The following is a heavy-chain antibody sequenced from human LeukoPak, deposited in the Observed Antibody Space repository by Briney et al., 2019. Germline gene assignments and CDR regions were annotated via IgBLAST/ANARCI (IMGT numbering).Heavy chain of an antibody. CDR3: VRDPSNSGNWFDL. V-gene: IGHV3-74*01. J-gene: IGHJ5*02. D-gene: IGHD4-11*01. CDR1: GFNLRDYW. CDR2: LGTDGTYT. Sequence: PGGSLRLSCAASGFNLRDYWMHWVRHAPGKGLVWVSRLGTDGTYTNYADSVRGRFNISRDNAKNTLYLQMDSLRAEDTALYYCVRDPSNSGNWFDLWGQGTLVTVSS.